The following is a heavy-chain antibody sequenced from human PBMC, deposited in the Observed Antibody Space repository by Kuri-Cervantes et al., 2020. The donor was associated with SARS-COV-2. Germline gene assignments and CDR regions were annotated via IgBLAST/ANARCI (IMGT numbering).Heavy chain of an antibody. CDR1: GFTFDDYT. Sequence: GGSLRLSCAASGFTFDDYTMHWVRQAPGKGLEWVAFIRYDGSNKYYADSVKGRFTISRDNSKNTLYLQMSSLRAEDTAVYYCAKTNTIFGVVSWFDPWGQGTLVTVSS. CDR2: IRYDGSNK. V-gene: IGHV3-30*02. D-gene: IGHD3-3*01. CDR3: AKTNTIFGVVSWFDP. J-gene: IGHJ5*02.